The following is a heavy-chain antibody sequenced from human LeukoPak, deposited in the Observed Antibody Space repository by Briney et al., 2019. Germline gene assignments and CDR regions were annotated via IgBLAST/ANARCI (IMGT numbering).Heavy chain of an antibody. CDR3: ARDVVGGDTLDS. D-gene: IGHD2-21*02. J-gene: IGHJ4*02. CDR1: GFTFSSYW. CDR2: IVQDGSQK. Sequence: GGSLRLSCAASGFTFSSYWMSWVRQAPGKGLEWVASIVQDGSQKYYVDSVRGRFTISRDNAKNSLYLQMDSLGAEDTAVYYCARDVVGGDTLDSWGQGTLVTVSS. V-gene: IGHV3-7*01.